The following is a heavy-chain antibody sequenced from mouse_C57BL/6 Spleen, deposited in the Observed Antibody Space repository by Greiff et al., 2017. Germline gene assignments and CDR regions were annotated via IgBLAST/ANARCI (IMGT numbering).Heavy chain of an antibody. CDR2: IYPRSGNT. CDR3: ATNWDENYFDY. V-gene: IGHV1-81*01. CDR1: GYTFTSYG. J-gene: IGHJ2*01. Sequence: LEESGAELARPGASVKLSCKASGYTFTSYGISWVKQRTGQGLEWIGEIYPRSGNTYYNEKFKGKATLTADKSSSTAYMELRSLTSEDSAVYFCATNWDENYFDYWGQGTTLTVSS. D-gene: IGHD4-1*01.